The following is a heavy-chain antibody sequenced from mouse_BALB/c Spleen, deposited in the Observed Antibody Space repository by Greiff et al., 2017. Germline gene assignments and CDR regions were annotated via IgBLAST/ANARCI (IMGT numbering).Heavy chain of an antibody. CDR3: AKRNYAMDY. CDR2: ISYSGST. J-gene: IGHJ4*01. V-gene: IGHV3-8*02. Sequence: EVKLMESGPSLVKPSQTLSLTCSVTGDSITSGYWNWIRKFPGNKLEYMGYISYSGSTYYNPSLKSRLSITRDTSKNQYYLLLNSVTTEDTATYYCAKRNYAMDYWGQGTPVTVSA. CDR1: GDSITSGY.